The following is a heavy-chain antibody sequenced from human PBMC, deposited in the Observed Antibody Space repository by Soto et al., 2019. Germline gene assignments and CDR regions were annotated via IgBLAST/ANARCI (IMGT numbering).Heavy chain of an antibody. CDR3: ARDGGYTGYEQGNPFDI. D-gene: IGHD5-12*01. V-gene: IGHV4-4*07. J-gene: IGHJ3*02. CDR2: VYATGTT. CDR1: GGSISKFY. Sequence: QVQLQESGPGLVKPSETLSLTCNVSGGSISKFYWAWIRNTAGNGLEGMGRVYATGTTDYNPSLRGRVAMSVDISKKTFSLRLRSVTGADSGVYYCARDGGYTGYEQGNPFDICGQGPKVTVSS.